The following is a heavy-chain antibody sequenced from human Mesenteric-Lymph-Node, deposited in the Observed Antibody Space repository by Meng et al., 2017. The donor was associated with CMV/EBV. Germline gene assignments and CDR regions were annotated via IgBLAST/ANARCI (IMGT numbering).Heavy chain of an antibody. CDR2: IYSGDNT. CDR1: GFIVSSSY. Sequence: GGSLRLSCAASGFIVSSSYMTWVRQAPGEGLEWVSIIYSGDNTDHAESVKGRFTVSRDNSKNTLYLQMNSLRAEDTAVYYCARGPLASRGNYMSYSYYGLDVWGQGTTVTVSS. V-gene: IGHV3-53*01. J-gene: IGHJ6*02. CDR3: ARGPLASRGNYMSYSYYGLDV. D-gene: IGHD3-16*01.